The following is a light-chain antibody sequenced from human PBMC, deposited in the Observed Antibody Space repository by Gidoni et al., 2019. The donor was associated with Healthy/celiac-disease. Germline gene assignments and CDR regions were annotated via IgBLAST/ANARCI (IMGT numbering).Light chain of an antibody. J-gene: IGLJ2*01. CDR1: SSDVGGYNY. CDR3: SSYAGSNNLRV. Sequence: QSALTQPPSASGSPGQSVTISCTGTSSDVGGYNYVSWYQQHPGKAPKLMIYEVSKRPSGVPDRFFGYKSGNTASLTVSGLQAEDEADYYCSSYAGSNNLRVFGGGTKLTVL. CDR2: EVS. V-gene: IGLV2-8*01.